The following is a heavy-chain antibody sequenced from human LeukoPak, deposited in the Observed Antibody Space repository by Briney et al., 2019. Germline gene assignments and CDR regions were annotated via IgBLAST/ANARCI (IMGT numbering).Heavy chain of an antibody. Sequence: GGSLRLSCAASGFTFSSYWMSWVRQAPGKGLEWVANIKQDGSEKYYVDSVKGRFTISRDNAKNSRYLQMNSLRAEDTAVYYCARVGSGPRVLEWFRRHPNFFDYWGQGTLVTVSS. D-gene: IGHD3-3*01. CDR3: ARVGSGPRVLEWFRRHPNFFDY. V-gene: IGHV3-7*01. CDR1: GFTFSSYW. J-gene: IGHJ4*02. CDR2: IKQDGSEK.